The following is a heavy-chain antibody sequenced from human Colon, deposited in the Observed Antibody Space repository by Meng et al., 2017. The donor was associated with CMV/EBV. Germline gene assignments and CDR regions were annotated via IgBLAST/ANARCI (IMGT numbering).Heavy chain of an antibody. CDR3: ARYQFSMVRGVPTPYFDY. D-gene: IGHD3-10*01. CDR2: IYTNPGNP. J-gene: IGHJ4*02. Sequence: YTFANYGMNWVRQAPGQGLEWMGWIYTNPGNPVYAQGFTGRFVFSLDTSVSTAYLQISSLKAEDTAVYYCARYQFSMVRGVPTPYFDYWGQGTLVTVSS. CDR1: YTFANYG. V-gene: IGHV7-4-1*02.